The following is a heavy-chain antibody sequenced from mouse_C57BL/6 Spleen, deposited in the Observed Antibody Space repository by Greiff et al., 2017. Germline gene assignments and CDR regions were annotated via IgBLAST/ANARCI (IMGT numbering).Heavy chain of an antibody. Sequence: QVQLQQPGAELVKPGASVKLSCKASGYTFTSYWMHWVKQRPGQGLEWIGILHPTSGSTNYNEKFKSKATLTVDKSSSPAYMQLSSLTSEDSAVYYCFITTVVATAYYAMDDWGEGTSLTGSS. V-gene: IGHV1-64*01. CDR3: FITTVVATAYYAMDD. J-gene: IGHJ4*01. CDR2: LHPTSGST. CDR1: GYTFTSYW. D-gene: IGHD1-1*01.